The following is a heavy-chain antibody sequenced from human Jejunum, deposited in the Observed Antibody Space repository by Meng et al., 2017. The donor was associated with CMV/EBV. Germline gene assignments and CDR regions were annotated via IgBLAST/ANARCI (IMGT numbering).Heavy chain of an antibody. J-gene: IGHJ4*02. CDR3: AKALGAYCGGDCFTFDY. V-gene: IGHV3-21*01. Sequence: FHTYSMNWVRQAPGKGLEWVSSISDSSRYIYYADSVKGRFTISRDNSKNTLYLQMNSLRAEDTAVYYCAKALGAYCGGDCFTFDYWGQGTLVTVSS. CDR1: FHTYS. D-gene: IGHD2-21*01. CDR2: ISDSSRYI.